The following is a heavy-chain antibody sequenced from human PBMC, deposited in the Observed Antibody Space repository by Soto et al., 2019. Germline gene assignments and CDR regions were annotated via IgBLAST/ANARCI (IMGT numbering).Heavy chain of an antibody. CDR1: GFTFSSYW. Sequence: PGGSLRLSCAASGFTFSSYWMSWVRQAPGKGLEWVANIKQDGSEKYYVDSVKGRFTISRDNAKNSLYLQMNSLRAEDTAVYYCARGKPPPDYSCDYWGQGTLVTVSS. CDR3: ARGKPPPDYSCDY. J-gene: IGHJ4*02. CDR2: IKQDGSEK. D-gene: IGHD4-4*01. V-gene: IGHV3-7*05.